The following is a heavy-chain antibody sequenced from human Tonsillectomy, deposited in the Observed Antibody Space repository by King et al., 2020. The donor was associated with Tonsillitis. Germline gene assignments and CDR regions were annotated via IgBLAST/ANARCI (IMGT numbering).Heavy chain of an antibody. J-gene: IGHJ4*02. V-gene: IGHV4-4*02. Sequence: VQLQESGPGLVKPSGTLSLTCAVSGGSISSSNWLRWVRQPPGKGLEWIVEIYHSGITNYNPSLTRRVTISVDKSKNQFSLKLSSVTAADTAVYYCARRVAVAGDFDYWGQGTLVTVSS. CDR2: IYHSGIT. CDR3: ARRVAVAGDFDY. CDR1: GGSISSSNW. D-gene: IGHD6-19*01.